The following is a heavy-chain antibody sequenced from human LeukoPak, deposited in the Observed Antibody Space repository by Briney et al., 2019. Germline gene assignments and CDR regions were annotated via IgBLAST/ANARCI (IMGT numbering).Heavy chain of an antibody. CDR2: ISSSSGTI. CDR1: GFTFSSYS. D-gene: IGHD3-3*01. J-gene: IGHJ6*02. CDR3: ARVRYDFWSGYYTNYYYGMDV. Sequence: GGSLRLSCAASGFTFSSYSMNWVRQAPGKGLEWVSYISSSSGTIYYADSVKGRFTISRDNAKNSLYLQMNSLRAEDTAVYYCARVRYDFWSGYYTNYYYGMDVWGQGTTVTVSS. V-gene: IGHV3-48*01.